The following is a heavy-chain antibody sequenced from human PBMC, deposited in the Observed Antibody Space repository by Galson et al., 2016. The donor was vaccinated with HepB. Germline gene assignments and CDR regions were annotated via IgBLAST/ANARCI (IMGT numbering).Heavy chain of an antibody. D-gene: IGHD5-24*01. Sequence: SLRLSCAASGFTFSNYAMHWVRQAPGKGLEWVAVVSFDGRKKYYADSMKGRFTISRDNAKNTLYLQMNSLRAEDTAVYYCAAGAGWVEDYWGQGTLVIVSS. CDR1: GFTFSNYA. CDR3: AAGAGWVEDY. V-gene: IGHV3-30*04. J-gene: IGHJ4*02. CDR2: VSFDGRKK.